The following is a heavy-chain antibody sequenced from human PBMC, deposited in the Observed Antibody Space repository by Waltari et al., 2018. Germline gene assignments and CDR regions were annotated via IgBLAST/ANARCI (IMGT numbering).Heavy chain of an antibody. D-gene: IGHD2-2*02. CDR3: ARDRQNCITTSCYSEFDF. CDR2: IKQEGSEK. Sequence: EVQLVESGGGLVQPGGSLRLSCAASGFTFRSIGMSWVRQAPGKGLEWVANIKQEGSEKYYVDSVKGRFTISRDNAKNSLYLEMNSLRAEDTAVYYCARDRQNCITTSCYSEFDFWGQGTLVTVSS. V-gene: IGHV3-7*03. CDR1: GFTFRSIG. J-gene: IGHJ4*02.